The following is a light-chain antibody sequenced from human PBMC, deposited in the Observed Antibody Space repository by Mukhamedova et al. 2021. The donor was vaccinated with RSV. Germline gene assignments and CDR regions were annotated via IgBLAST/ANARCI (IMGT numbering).Light chain of an antibody. V-gene: IGLV2-14*01. CDR2: EVS. CDR3: SSYRSSSTYVV. Sequence: PKLMFYEVSNRPSGVSNRFSGPKSGNPASLTISGLQAEDEADYYCSSYRSSSTYVVFGGGTK. J-gene: IGLJ2*01.